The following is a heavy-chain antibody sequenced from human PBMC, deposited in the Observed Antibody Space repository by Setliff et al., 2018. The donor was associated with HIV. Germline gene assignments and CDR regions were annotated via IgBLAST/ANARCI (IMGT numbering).Heavy chain of an antibody. CDR1: GYSFINYG. V-gene: IGHV1-18*01. CDR3: ARARLQGIVTAVGPRDNCLDP. J-gene: IGHJ5*02. D-gene: IGHD3-9*01. Sequence: ASVKVSCKASGYSFINYGISWVRQAPGHGLEWMGWISAYTGHTDYASRLLGRVTLTTDTSTCTAYMELRSLISDDTAVYFCARARLQGIVTAVGPRDNCLDPWGQGTRVTVSS. CDR2: ISAYTGHT.